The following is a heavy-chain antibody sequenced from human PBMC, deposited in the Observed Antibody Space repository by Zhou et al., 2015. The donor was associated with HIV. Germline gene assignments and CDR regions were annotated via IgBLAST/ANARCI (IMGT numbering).Heavy chain of an antibody. CDR2: IIPMFGTV. CDR1: GGTFSNYA. Sequence: QVLLVQSGAEVKKPGSSVKVSCEASGGTFSNYAVSWVRQAPGQGLEWMGAIIPMFGTVRYAQKFQGRVTLTADRSTNTAYMELSSLRSEDTAVYYCARGGKLWFGELSPQYFQHWGQGTLVTVSS. V-gene: IGHV1-69*06. D-gene: IGHD3-10*01. J-gene: IGHJ1*01. CDR3: ARGGKLWFGELSPQYFQH.